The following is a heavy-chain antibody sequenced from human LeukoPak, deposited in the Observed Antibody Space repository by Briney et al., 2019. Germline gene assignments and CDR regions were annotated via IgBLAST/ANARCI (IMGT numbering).Heavy chain of an antibody. Sequence: ASVKVSCKASGYTFTSYDINWVRQAPGQGLEWMGWMNPNSGNTGYAQKFQGRVTMTRNTSISTAYMELSSLRSEDTAVYYCARAPWAAAGIMPESWGQGTLVTVSS. CDR3: ARAPWAAAGIMPES. CDR1: GYTFTSYD. V-gene: IGHV1-8*01. D-gene: IGHD6-13*01. CDR2: MNPNSGNT. J-gene: IGHJ5*02.